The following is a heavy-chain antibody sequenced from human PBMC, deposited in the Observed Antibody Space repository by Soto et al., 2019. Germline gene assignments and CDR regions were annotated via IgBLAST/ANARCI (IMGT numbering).Heavy chain of an antibody. V-gene: IGHV1-3*01. Sequence: ASVKVSCKASGYTFTSYAMHWVRQAPGQRLEWMGWINAGNGNTKYSQKFQGRVTITRDTSASTAYMELSSLRSEDTAVYYCAVVGEDYKYSCRHTTDYWGQGTLVTVPS. CDR3: AVVGEDYKYSCRHTTDY. J-gene: IGHJ4*02. CDR1: GYTFTSYA. CDR2: INAGNGNT. D-gene: IGHD5-18*01.